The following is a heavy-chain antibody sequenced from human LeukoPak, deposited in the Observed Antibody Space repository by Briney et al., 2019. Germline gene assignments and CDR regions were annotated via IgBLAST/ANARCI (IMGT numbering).Heavy chain of an antibody. D-gene: IGHD6-19*01. CDR2: LNANSGGS. CDR1: GYTLAGSY. J-gene: IGHJ5*02. V-gene: IGHV1-2*06. Sequence: ASVKVSCKASGYTLAGSYMHWVRQAPGQGLEWMGRLNANSGGSDYAQKFQGRVTVTGDTSISTGYMELSSLTSDDTAVYYCARGAPIRVAVAATFDPWGQGTLVTVPS. CDR3: ARGAPIRVAVAATFDP.